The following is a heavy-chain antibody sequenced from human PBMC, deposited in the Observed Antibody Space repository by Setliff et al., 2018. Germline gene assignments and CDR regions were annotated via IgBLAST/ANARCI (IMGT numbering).Heavy chain of an antibody. CDR1: GYSISSGYY. V-gene: IGHV4-38-2*01. D-gene: IGHD3-3*01. CDR2: IYHSGST. CDR3: ARHGLQFLEWLSAFDY. Sequence: SETLSLTCAVSGYSISSGYYWGWIRQPPGKGLEWIGNIYHSGSTYYNPSLKSRVTISVDTSKNQFSLKLTSVTSADTAVYYCARHGLQFLEWLSAFDYWGQGTLVTVS. J-gene: IGHJ4*02.